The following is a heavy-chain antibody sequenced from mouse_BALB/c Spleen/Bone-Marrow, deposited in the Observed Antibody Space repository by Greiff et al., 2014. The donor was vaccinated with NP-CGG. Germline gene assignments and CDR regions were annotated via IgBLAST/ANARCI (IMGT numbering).Heavy chain of an antibody. D-gene: IGHD2-4*01. V-gene: IGHV14-3*02. Sequence: EVQLQQSGAELVKPGASVKLSCTASGFNIKDTYMHWVKQRPEQGLEWIGRIDPANGNTKYDPKFQGKATITADTSSNTAYLQLSCLTSEDTAVYYCASLDDYIYWGQGTLVTVSA. CDR3: ASLDDYIY. J-gene: IGHJ3*01. CDR2: IDPANGNT. CDR1: GFNIKDTY.